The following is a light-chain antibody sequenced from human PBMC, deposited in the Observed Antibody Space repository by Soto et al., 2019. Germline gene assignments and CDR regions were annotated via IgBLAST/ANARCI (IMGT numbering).Light chain of an antibody. J-gene: IGKJ4*01. Sequence: EIVLTQSPAALTLSPGGRATLSCRVSQSINIYLAWYQQKLGQAHRLLSYGASIRATGIPARFSSSASGTYVPPTISSLHPEDFGVYYCQQRYSWPLTFGGGTKVEIK. CDR1: QSINIY. V-gene: IGKV3-11*01. CDR3: QQRYSWPLT. CDR2: GAS.